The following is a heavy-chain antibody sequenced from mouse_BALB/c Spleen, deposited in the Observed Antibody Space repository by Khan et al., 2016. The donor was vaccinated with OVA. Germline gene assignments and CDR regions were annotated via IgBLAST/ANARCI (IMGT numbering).Heavy chain of an antibody. V-gene: IGHV1S136*01. CDR1: GYTFTDYI. CDR3: ARDYGRSFWFAY. D-gene: IGHD1-1*01. J-gene: IGHJ3*01. Sequence: VQLQQSGPELVKPGASVKMSCKASGYTFTDYIIHWVKQKPGQGLEWIGYINPYNDGTKYNEKFKGKATLTSDKSYSTVYMQLSGLTSEDSAIYYCARDYGRSFWFAYWGQGTLVTVSA. CDR2: INPYNDGT.